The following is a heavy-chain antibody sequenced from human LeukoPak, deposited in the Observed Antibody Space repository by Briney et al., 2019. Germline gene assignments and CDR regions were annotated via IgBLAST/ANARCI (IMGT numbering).Heavy chain of an antibody. J-gene: IGHJ4*02. D-gene: IGHD5-12*01. V-gene: IGHV4-34*01. CDR1: GGSFSGYY. Sequence: PSETLSLTCAVYGGSFSGYYWSWIRQPPGKGLEWIGEINHSGSTNYNPSLKSRVTISVDTSKNQFSLKLSSVTAADTAVYYCASIGSYSGYDLGDFDYWGQGTLVTVSS. CDR3: ASIGSYSGYDLGDFDY. CDR2: INHSGST.